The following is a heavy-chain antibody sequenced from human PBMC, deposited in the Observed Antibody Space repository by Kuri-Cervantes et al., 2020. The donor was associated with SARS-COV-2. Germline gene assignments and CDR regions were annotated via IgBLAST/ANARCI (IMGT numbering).Heavy chain of an antibody. CDR2: IYHSGST. D-gene: IGHD4-23*01. V-gene: IGHV4-34*01. Sequence: SETLSLTCAVYGGSFSGYYWSWIRQPPGKGLEWIGEIYHSGSTNYNPSLKSRVTISVDKSKNQFSLKLSSVTAADTAVYYCARAYGGNFFDYWGQGTLVTVSS. CDR3: ARAYGGNFFDY. CDR1: GGSFSGYY. J-gene: IGHJ4*02.